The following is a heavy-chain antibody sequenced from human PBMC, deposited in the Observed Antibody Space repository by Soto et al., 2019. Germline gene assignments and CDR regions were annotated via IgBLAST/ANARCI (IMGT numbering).Heavy chain of an antibody. D-gene: IGHD2-15*01. CDR3: ARDQCFGGGRSCYYFDF. CDR1: GFTFTTYV. J-gene: IGHJ4*02. CDR2: ISNDGRGK. Sequence: QVQLVESGGGVVQPGRSLRLSCAAPGFTFTTYVIHWVRQAPGKGLEWVAVISNDGRGKYYADSVKGRFTISRDNSKNTLYLQMNSLRSDDTAVYYCARDQCFGGGRSCYYFDFWGQGTLVTVSS. V-gene: IGHV3-30*04.